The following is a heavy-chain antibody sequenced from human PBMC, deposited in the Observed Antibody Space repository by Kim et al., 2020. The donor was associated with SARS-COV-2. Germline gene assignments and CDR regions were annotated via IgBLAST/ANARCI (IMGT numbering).Heavy chain of an antibody. CDR3: GSSYYFHH. J-gene: IGHJ1*01. CDR1: GGTFSSYA. Sequence: SVKVSCKASGGTFSSYAISWVRQAPGQGLEWMGGIIPIFGTANYAQKFQGRVTITTDESTSTAYMELSRLTSEDTAMYYCGSSYYFHHWGQGTLVTVSS. CDR2: IIPIFGTA. D-gene: IGHD3-16*01. V-gene: IGHV1-69*05.